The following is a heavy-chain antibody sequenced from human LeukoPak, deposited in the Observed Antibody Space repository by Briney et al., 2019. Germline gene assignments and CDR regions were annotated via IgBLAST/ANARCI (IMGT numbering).Heavy chain of an antibody. CDR2: INHSGST. D-gene: IGHD3-3*01. J-gene: IGHJ4*02. V-gene: IGHV4-34*01. CDR1: GGSISSYY. Sequence: SETLFLTCTVSGGSISSYYWSWIRQPPGKGLEWIGEINHSGSTNYNPSLKSRVTISVDTSKNQFSLKLSSVTAADTAVYYCARATRFLEWLLYRGWRHLDYWGQGILVTVSS. CDR3: ARATRFLEWLLYRGWRHLDY.